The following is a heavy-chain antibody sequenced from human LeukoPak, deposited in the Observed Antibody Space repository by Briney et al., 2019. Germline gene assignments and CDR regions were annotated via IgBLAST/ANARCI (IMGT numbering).Heavy chain of an antibody. CDR3: ARFEDYGSNRDVFDI. Sequence: GASVKVSCKASGYTFTAYYINWVRQAPGQGLEWMGWINPHSGGAIYAQRFQGRVTMTRDTSISTAYMELSRLRSDDSAVYYCARFEDYGSNRDVFDIWGQGTMITVSS. D-gene: IGHD4-23*01. CDR1: GYTFTAYY. CDR2: INPHSGGA. J-gene: IGHJ3*02. V-gene: IGHV1-2*02.